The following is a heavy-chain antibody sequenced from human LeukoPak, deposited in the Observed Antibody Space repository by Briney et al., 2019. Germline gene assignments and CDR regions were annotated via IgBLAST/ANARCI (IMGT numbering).Heavy chain of an antibody. CDR3: AREPLYYDFWSYHMSRTHYFDY. D-gene: IGHD3-3*01. J-gene: IGHJ4*02. Sequence: KASETLSLTCAVYGGSFSGYYWSWIRQPPGKGLEWIGEINHSGSTNYNPSLKSRVTISVDTSKNQFSLKLTSVTAADTAVYYCAREPLYYDFWSYHMSRTHYFDYWGQGTLVTVSS. CDR1: GGSFSGYY. CDR2: INHSGST. V-gene: IGHV4-34*01.